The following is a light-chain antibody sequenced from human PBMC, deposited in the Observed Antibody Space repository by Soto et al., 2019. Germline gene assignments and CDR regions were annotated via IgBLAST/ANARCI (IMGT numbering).Light chain of an antibody. V-gene: IGKV3-20*01. CDR1: QSVSSSY. CDR2: GAS. CDR3: QQYGSSPYT. J-gene: IGKJ2*01. Sequence: EIVLTQSPGTLSLSPGERATLSCRASQSVSSSYLAWYQQKPGQAPRLLIYGASSRATGIPDRFSGSGSGTDLTLTISRLETEDFAVYYCQQYGSSPYTVGQGTKLEIK.